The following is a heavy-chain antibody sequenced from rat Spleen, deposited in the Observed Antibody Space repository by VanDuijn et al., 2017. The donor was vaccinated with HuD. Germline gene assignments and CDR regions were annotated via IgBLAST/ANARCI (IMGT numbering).Heavy chain of an antibody. CDR1: GFTFSGYW. V-gene: IGHV5-58*01. Sequence: EVQLVETGGDLVQPGRSLKLSCVASGFTFSGYWMYWLRQAPGKGLEWISSIPNGGPNTYYSDSVKDRFTISRDNTKNTLYLQMNSLRSEDTATYYCARDTNYFDYWGHGVMVTVSS. CDR2: IPNGGPNT. CDR3: ARDTNYFDY. J-gene: IGHJ2*01.